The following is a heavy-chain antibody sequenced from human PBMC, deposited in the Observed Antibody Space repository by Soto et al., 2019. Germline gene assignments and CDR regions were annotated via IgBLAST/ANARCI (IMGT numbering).Heavy chain of an antibody. V-gene: IGHV1-3*01. CDR3: ARDRDIVVVVAATRRSRAPNNWFDP. D-gene: IGHD2-15*01. J-gene: IGHJ5*02. CDR2: INAGNGNT. Sequence: GASVKVSCKASGYTFTSYAMHWVRQAPGQRLEWMGWINAGNGNTKYSQKFQGRVTITRDTSASTAYMELSSLRSEDTAVYYCARDRDIVVVVAATRRSRAPNNWFDPWGQGTLVTVSS. CDR1: GYTFTSYA.